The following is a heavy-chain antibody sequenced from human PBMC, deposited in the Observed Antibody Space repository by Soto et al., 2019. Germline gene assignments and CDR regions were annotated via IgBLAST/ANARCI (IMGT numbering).Heavy chain of an antibody. CDR1: GFTFSSYG. Sequence: SLRLSCAASGFTFSSYGMHWVRQAPGKGLEWVAVISYDGSNKYYADSVKGRFTISRDNSKNTLYLQMNSLRAEDTAVYYCAKDRGPYSSSWYDFDYWGQGTLVTVSS. CDR3: AKDRGPYSSSWYDFDY. D-gene: IGHD6-13*01. CDR2: ISYDGSNK. V-gene: IGHV3-30*18. J-gene: IGHJ4*02.